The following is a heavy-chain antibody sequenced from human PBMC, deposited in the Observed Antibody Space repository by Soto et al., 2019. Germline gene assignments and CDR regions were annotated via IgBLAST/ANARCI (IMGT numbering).Heavy chain of an antibody. CDR1: GDSVSSNSAA. Sequence: SQTLSLTCAISGDSVSSNSAAWNWIRQSPSRGLEWLGRTYYRSKWYNYYAVSVKSRITINPDTSKNQFSLQLNSVTPEDTAVYYCARVGYCSGGSCYSTIYYYGMDVWGQGTTVTVSS. CDR3: ARVGYCSGGSCYSTIYYYGMDV. CDR2: TYYRSKWYN. J-gene: IGHJ6*02. V-gene: IGHV6-1*01. D-gene: IGHD2-15*01.